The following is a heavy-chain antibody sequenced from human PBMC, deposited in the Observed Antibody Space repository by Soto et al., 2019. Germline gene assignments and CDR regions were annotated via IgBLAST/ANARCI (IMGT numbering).Heavy chain of an antibody. CDR1: GFTFSSYA. CDR2: ISSNGGTT. J-gene: IGHJ4*02. V-gene: IGHV3-64*01. CDR3: AREGGGYYFDY. D-gene: IGHD3-16*01. Sequence: GGSLRLSCAASGFTFSSYAMHWVRQAPGKGLEYVSTISSNGGTTYYANSVKGRFTISRDNSKNTLYLQMGSLRAEDMAVYYCAREGGGYYFDYWGQGTLVTVSS.